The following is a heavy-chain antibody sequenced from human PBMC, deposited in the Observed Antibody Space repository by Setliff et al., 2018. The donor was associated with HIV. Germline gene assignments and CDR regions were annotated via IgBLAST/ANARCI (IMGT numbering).Heavy chain of an antibody. D-gene: IGHD2-15*01. CDR2: IDPSDSYT. CDR1: GYSFTSYW. Sequence: GESLKISCQGSGYSFTSYWISWVRQMPGKGPEWMGRIDPSDSYTNYSPSFQGHVTISADKSISTAYLQWSSLKASDTAMYYCATTRGYCSGGSCYSPPYMDVWGKGTKVTVSS. CDR3: ATTRGYCSGGSCYSPPYMDV. J-gene: IGHJ6*03. V-gene: IGHV5-10-1*01.